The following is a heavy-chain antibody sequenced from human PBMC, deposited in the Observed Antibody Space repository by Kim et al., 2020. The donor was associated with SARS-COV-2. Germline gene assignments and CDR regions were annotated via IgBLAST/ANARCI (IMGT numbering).Heavy chain of an antibody. Sequence: GGSLRLSCAASGFTFSSSAMSWVRQAPGKGLAWVANINNSGGNTNYMDSVKGRFTISRDNSKNTLYLQMISLRAADTAVYYCATSCRNVGHWGLGTLAT. CDR2: INNSGGNT. CDR1: GFTFSSSA. J-gene: IGHJ1*01. D-gene: IGHD3-16*01. CDR3: ATSCRNVGH. V-gene: IGHV3-23*01.